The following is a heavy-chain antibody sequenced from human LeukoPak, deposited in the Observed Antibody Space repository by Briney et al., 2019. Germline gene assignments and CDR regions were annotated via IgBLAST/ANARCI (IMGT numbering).Heavy chain of an antibody. CDR3: ARDQYSSSWYAPYYYYGMDV. CDR2: IYTSGST. Sequence: SETLSLTCTVSGGSISSYYWSWIRQPAGKGLEWIGRIYTSGSTNYNPSLKSRVTMSVDTSKNQFSLKLSSVTAADTAVYYCARDQYSSSWYAPYYYYGMDVWGQGTTVTVSS. V-gene: IGHV4-4*07. CDR1: GGSISSYY. D-gene: IGHD6-13*01. J-gene: IGHJ6*02.